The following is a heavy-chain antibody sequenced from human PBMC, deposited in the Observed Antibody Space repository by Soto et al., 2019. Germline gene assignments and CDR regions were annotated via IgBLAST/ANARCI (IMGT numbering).Heavy chain of an antibody. CDR3: TRWEQPIFEY. Sequence: QVQLVESGGGVVQPGRSLRLSCAASGFTVSAYTMHWVRQAPGKGLEWVAVISSDGNHKYYTDSVKGRFTISRDTSTNTLYLQMNSLRAEDTAVYYCTRWEQPIFEYLGQGTMVTVSS. CDR2: ISSDGNHK. CDR1: GFTVSAYT. J-gene: IGHJ4*02. V-gene: IGHV3-30-3*01. D-gene: IGHD1-26*01.